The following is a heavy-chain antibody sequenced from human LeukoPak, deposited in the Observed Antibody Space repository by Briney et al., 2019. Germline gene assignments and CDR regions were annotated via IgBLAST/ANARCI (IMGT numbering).Heavy chain of an antibody. Sequence: SETLSLTCTVSGASISSYYWNWIRQPPGRGLEWIGYMYYSGSTNFNPSLKSRVTLSIDTSKNQFSLKLSSVTAADTAVYYCARSLSFDGYSDYWGQGTLVTVSS. CDR2: MYYSGST. CDR3: ARSLSFDGYSDY. CDR1: GASISSYY. J-gene: IGHJ4*02. V-gene: IGHV4-59*01. D-gene: IGHD5-24*01.